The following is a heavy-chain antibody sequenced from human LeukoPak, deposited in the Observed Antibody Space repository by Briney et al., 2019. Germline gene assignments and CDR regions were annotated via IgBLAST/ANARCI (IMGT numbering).Heavy chain of an antibody. Sequence: GGSLRLSCAGSGFNFTGYWMHWVRQPPGKGLVWISRIYSDGRSLTYADSVMGRFTISRDNANNMLYLQMNNLRAEDTAVYYCATSLSGWGTYYHMDVWGKGTTVTISS. D-gene: IGHD6-19*01. CDR3: ATSLSGWGTYYHMDV. V-gene: IGHV3-74*03. J-gene: IGHJ6*03. CDR1: GFNFTGYW. CDR2: IYSDGRSL.